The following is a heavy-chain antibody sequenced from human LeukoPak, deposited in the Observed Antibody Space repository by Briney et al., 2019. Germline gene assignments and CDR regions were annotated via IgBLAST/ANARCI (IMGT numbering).Heavy chain of an antibody. CDR2: INPSGGST. J-gene: IGHJ6*03. V-gene: IGHV1-46*01. D-gene: IGHD3-9*01. CDR3: ARDKGEPGYYDVLTGHYREGATQLYMDV. CDR1: GYTFTSYY. Sequence: ASVKVSCKASGYTFTSYYMHWVRQAPGQGLEWMGIINPSGGSTSYAQKFQGRVTMTRDTSTTTAYMELRSLRSDDTAVYYCARDKGEPGYYDVLTGHYREGATQLYMDVWGKGTTVTVSS.